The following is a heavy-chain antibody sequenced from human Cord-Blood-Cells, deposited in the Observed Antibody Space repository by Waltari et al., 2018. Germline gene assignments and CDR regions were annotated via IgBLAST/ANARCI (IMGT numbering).Heavy chain of an antibody. CDR2: IIPIFCTA. J-gene: IGHJ4*02. Sequence: QVQLVQSGAEVKKPGSSVKVSCKASGGTFSSYAISWVRQAPGQGVEWMGGIIPIFCTANHAQKFQGRVTITADESTSTAYMELSSLRSEDTAVYYCARKGTYNWNYFDYWGQGTLVTVSS. CDR3: ARKGTYNWNYFDY. V-gene: IGHV1-69*01. D-gene: IGHD1-20*01. CDR1: GGTFSSYA.